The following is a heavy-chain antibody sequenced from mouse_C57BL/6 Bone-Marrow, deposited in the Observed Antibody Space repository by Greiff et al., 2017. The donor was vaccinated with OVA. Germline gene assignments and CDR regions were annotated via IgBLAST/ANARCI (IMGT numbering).Heavy chain of an antibody. CDR2: ISYDGSN. V-gene: IGHV3-6*01. J-gene: IGHJ3*01. D-gene: IGHD2-4*01. CDR3: ARPYYDYGAWFAY. CDR1: GYSITSGYY. Sequence: DVQLQESGPGLVKPSQSLSLTCSVTGYSITSGYYWNWIRQFPGNKLEWMGYISYDGSNNYNPSLKNRISITRDTSKNQFFLKLNSVTTEDTATYYCARPYYDYGAWFAYWGQGTLVTVSA.